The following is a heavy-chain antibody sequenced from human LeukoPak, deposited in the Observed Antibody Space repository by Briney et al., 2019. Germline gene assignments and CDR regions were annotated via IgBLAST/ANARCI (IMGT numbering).Heavy chain of an antibody. V-gene: IGHV1-2*02. CDR1: GYTFSDYY. Sequence: ASVKVSFKASGYTFSDYYIHWVRQAPGQGLAWMGWINPNSGGTNDAENFQGRVTMSRDTSINTAYIELSRLRSGDTAVYFCARGIAVTGAGVDFDYWGQGTLVTVSS. J-gene: IGHJ4*02. D-gene: IGHD6-19*01. CDR2: INPNSGGT. CDR3: ARGIAVTGAGVDFDY.